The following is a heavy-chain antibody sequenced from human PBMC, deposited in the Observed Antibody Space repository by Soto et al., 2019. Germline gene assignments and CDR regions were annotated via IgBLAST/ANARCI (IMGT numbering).Heavy chain of an antibody. D-gene: IGHD6-19*01. V-gene: IGHV3-30-3*01. CDR2: ISYDGSNK. J-gene: IGHJ4*02. CDR1: GFTFSSYA. CDR3: ARDQEPWQWLDLKGRFFDY. Sequence: GGSLRLSCAASGFTFSSYAMHWVRQAPGKGLEWVAVISYDGSNKYYADSVKGRFTISRDNSKNTLYLQMNSLRAEDTAVYYCARDQEPWQWLDLKGRFFDYWGQGTLVTVSS.